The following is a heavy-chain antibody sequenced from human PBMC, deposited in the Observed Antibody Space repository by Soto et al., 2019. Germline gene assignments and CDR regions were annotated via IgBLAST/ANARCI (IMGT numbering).Heavy chain of an antibody. Sequence: PSETLSLTCTVSGGSISSGGYYWSWIRQHPGKGLEWIGYIYYSGSTYYNPSLKSRVTISVDTSKNQFSLKLSSVTAADTAVYYCARGPGTHYYYYYYMDVWGKGTTVTVSS. CDR3: ARGPGTHYYYYYYMDV. J-gene: IGHJ6*03. V-gene: IGHV4-31*03. CDR2: IYYSGST. D-gene: IGHD6-13*01. CDR1: GGSISSGGYY.